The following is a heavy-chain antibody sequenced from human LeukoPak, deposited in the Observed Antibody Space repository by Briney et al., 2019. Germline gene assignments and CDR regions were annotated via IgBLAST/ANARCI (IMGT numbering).Heavy chain of an antibody. CDR3: ARAFSATYYYDSSGYSFDY. D-gene: IGHD3-22*01. CDR2: IYYSGST. Sequence: PSQTLSLTCTVSGGSISSGDYYWSWIRQPPGKGLEWIGYIYYSGSTYYNPSLKSRVTISVDTSKNQFSLKLSSVTAADTAVYYCARAFSATYYYDSSGYSFDYWGQGTLVTVSS. CDR1: GGSISSGDYY. J-gene: IGHJ4*02. V-gene: IGHV4-30-4*08.